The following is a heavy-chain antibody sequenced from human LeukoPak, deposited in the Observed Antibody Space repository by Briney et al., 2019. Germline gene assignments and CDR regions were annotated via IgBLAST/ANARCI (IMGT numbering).Heavy chain of an antibody. Sequence: GGSLRLSCAASGFTLITYGMHWVRQAPGKGLQWVAFLRSDESDKYYIDSVKGRFTISRDNSKNMLHLQMNSLRSEDTAVYYCVKDSSSKPESDGSFDYWGQGTLVTVSS. J-gene: IGHJ4*02. CDR3: VKDSSSKPESDGSFDY. CDR1: GFTLITYG. D-gene: IGHD4-11*01. V-gene: IGHV3-30*02. CDR2: LRSDESDK.